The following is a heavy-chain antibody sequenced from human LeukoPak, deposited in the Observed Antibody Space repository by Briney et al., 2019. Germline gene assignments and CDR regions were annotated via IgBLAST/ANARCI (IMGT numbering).Heavy chain of an antibody. CDR2: IYSTGST. J-gene: IGHJ4*02. D-gene: IGHD6-13*01. V-gene: IGHV4-4*07. Sequence: SGTLSLTCTVSGGSISSYYWSWIRQPAGKGLEWIGRIYSTGSTNYNPSLTSRVTMSVDTSKNQFSLRLRSVTAADTAVYYCARQIASAGTAGFDFWGQGALVTVSS. CDR3: ARQIASAGTAGFDF. CDR1: GGSISSYY.